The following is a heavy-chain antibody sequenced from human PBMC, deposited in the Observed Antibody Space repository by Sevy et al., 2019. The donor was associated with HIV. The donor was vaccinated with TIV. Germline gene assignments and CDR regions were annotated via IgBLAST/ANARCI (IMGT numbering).Heavy chain of an antibody. V-gene: IGHV3-48*02. CDR1: GFTFSSYS. D-gene: IGHD4-17*01. CDR2: ISSSSSTI. CDR3: ARGSTTVVTPGSLDI. Sequence: GGSLRLSCAASGFTFSSYSMNWVRQAPGKGLEWVSYISSSSSTIYYADSVKGRFTISRDNAKNSLYLQMNSLRDEDTAVYYCARGSTTVVTPGSLDIWGQGTMVTVSS. J-gene: IGHJ3*02.